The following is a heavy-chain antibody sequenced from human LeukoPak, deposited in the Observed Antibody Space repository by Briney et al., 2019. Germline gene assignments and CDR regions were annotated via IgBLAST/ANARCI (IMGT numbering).Heavy chain of an antibody. CDR3: ARVYYYGSGSYFAYYYYYMDV. CDR2: IYYSGST. D-gene: IGHD3-10*01. J-gene: IGHJ6*03. Sequence: SETLSPTCTVSGGSITSNSYYWGWIRQPPGNGLEWIGSIYYSGSTYYNPSLKSRVTISVDTSKNQVSLKLSSVTAADTAVYYCARVYYYGSGSYFAYYYYYMDVWGKGTTVTVSS. CDR1: GGSITSNSYY. V-gene: IGHV4-39*07.